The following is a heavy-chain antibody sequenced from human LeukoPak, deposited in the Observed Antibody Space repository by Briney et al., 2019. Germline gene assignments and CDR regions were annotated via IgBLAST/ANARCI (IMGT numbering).Heavy chain of an antibody. CDR3: ARLDIVVVPAASSSMDV. V-gene: IGHV5-10-1*01. Sequence: GESLKISCKGSGYSFTSYWISWVRQMPGKGLEWMGRIDPSDSYTNYSPSFQGHVSISADKSISTAYLQWSGLKASDTAMYYCARLDIVVVPAASSSMDVWGKGTTVTVSS. CDR1: GYSFTSYW. J-gene: IGHJ6*04. CDR2: IDPSDSYT. D-gene: IGHD2-2*03.